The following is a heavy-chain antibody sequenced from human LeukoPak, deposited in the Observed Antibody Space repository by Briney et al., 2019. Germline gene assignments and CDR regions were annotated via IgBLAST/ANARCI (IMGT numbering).Heavy chain of an antibody. Sequence: PGGSLRLSCAASEFSVGSNYMTWVRQAPGKGLEWVSLIYSGGSTYYADSAKGRFTISRDNAKNSLYLQMNSLRAEDTALYYCAKDINYDSSGSHFDYWGQGTLVTVSS. D-gene: IGHD3-22*01. CDR1: EFSVGSNY. CDR2: IYSGGST. CDR3: AKDINYDSSGSHFDY. J-gene: IGHJ4*02. V-gene: IGHV3-53*05.